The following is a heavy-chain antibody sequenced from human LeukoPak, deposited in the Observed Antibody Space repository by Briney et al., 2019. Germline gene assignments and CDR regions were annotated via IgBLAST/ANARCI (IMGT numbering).Heavy chain of an antibody. J-gene: IGHJ3*02. D-gene: IGHD2-15*01. CDR1: GYRFTSYW. V-gene: IGHV5-51*01. CDR3: ARLQSGGGIDI. CDR2: IFLGDSDT. Sequence: GESLKISCKGSGYRFTSYWIGWVRQMPGKGLEWMGIIFLGDSDTRYSPSFQGQVTISGEKSNSTAYLQWSSLKASDTAMYYCARLQSGGGIDIWGQGTMVTVSS.